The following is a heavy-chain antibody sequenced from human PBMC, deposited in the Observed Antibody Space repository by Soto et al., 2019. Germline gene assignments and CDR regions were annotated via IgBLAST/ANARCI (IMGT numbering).Heavy chain of an antibody. D-gene: IGHD5-12*01. CDR2: IWYDGNNK. J-gene: IGHJ6*02. Sequence: QVQLVESGGGVLQPGRSLRLSCAASGFTFSTYGMHWVRQAPGKGLEWVAIIWYDGNNKFYADSVKGRFTISRDNSKNTLYLQMHSLRVEDTAVYYCARAVEMATITYYYYHGMDVWGQGTTVNVSS. CDR3: ARAVEMATITYYYYHGMDV. V-gene: IGHV3-33*01. CDR1: GFTFSTYG.